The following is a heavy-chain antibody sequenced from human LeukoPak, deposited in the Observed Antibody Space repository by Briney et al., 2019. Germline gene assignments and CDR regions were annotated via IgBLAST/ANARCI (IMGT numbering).Heavy chain of an antibody. Sequence: PGGSLRLSCAASGFTFSRYWMSWVRQAPGKGLEWVANIKQDGSEKYYVDSVKGRFTISRDNAKNSLFMQMNSPRAEDTAVYYCAKDGGGYCSGGSCHFDYWGQGTLATVSS. CDR1: GFTFSRYW. D-gene: IGHD2-15*01. V-gene: IGHV3-7*01. CDR3: AKDGGGYCSGGSCHFDY. CDR2: IKQDGSEK. J-gene: IGHJ4*02.